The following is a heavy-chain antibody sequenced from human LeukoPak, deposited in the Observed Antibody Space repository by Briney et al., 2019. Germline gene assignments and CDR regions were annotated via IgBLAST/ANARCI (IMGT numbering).Heavy chain of an antibody. Sequence: PGGSLSLTCAASGFTFRNYEKNWVRQPPGKGLELDSYISRSGNTIYYADSVKGRYTISRANAKNSLYLRMSSLRDDDTAVYYWARLQLAFDYWGQGALVTVSS. D-gene: IGHD6-13*01. CDR2: ISRSGNTI. J-gene: IGHJ4*02. CDR1: GFTFRNYE. CDR3: ARLQLAFDY. V-gene: IGHV3-48*03.